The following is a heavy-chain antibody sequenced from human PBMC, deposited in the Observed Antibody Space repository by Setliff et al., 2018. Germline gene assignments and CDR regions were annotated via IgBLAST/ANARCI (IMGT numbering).Heavy chain of an antibody. J-gene: IGHJ4*02. CDR2: IDPSGNT. Sequence: PSETLSLTCTVSGGSITSGSNYWSWIRQPAGRGLEWMGHIDPSGNTNYHPSLRSRVTISLDTSKNQFSLKLSSVTAADTAVYYCARGSDYDSSGYSPDFFDYWGQGTLVTVSS. CDR3: ARGSDYDSSGYSPDFFDY. D-gene: IGHD3-22*01. V-gene: IGHV4-61*09. CDR1: GGSITSGSNY.